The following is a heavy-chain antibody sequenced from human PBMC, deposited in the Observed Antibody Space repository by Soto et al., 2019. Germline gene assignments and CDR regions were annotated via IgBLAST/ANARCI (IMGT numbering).Heavy chain of an antibody. Sequence: QVQLVQSGAEVKKPGASVKVSCKASGYTFTSYGISWVRQAPGQGLEWMGWISAYNGNTNYAQKLQGRVTMTTDTSTSTAYRELRSLRSDDTAVYYCARDGTHSSGWYAYYYYGMDVWGQGTTVTVSS. D-gene: IGHD6-19*01. V-gene: IGHV1-18*01. CDR3: ARDGTHSSGWYAYYYYGMDV. CDR2: ISAYNGNT. J-gene: IGHJ6*02. CDR1: GYTFTSYG.